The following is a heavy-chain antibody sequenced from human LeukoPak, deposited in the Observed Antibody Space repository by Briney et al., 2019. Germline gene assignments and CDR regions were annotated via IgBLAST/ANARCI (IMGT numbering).Heavy chain of an antibody. CDR2: INPDSGGT. D-gene: IGHD6-19*01. CDR3: ARGRSSGWYEYYFDF. CDR1: GYTFTGYY. Sequence: ASVKVSCKTSGYTFTGYYIQWVRQAPGQGLEWMGYINPDSGGTNYAQEFQGRVTMTRDTSISTAYMELNSLRAEDTAVYYCARGRSSGWYEYYFDFWGQGTLVTVSS. V-gene: IGHV1-2*02. J-gene: IGHJ4*02.